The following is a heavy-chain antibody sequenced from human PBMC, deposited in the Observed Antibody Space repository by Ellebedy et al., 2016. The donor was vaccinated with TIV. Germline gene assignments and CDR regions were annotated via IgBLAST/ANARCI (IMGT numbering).Heavy chain of an antibody. D-gene: IGHD5-12*01. CDR1: GYTFTSYG. Sequence: ASVKVSCKASGYTFTSYGISWVRQAPGQGLEWMGWINPNSGGTNYAQKFQGRVTMTRDTSISTAYMELSSLRSDDTAVYYCARDTRVATMVDYWGQGTLVTVSS. CDR3: ARDTRVATMVDY. CDR2: INPNSGGT. V-gene: IGHV1-2*02. J-gene: IGHJ4*02.